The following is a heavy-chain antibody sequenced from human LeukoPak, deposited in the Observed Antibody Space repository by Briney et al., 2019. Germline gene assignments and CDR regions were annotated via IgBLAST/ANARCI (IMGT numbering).Heavy chain of an antibody. CDR2: KFSHDGST. CDR1: GNSFNSHH. J-gene: IGHJ6*02. CDR3: ARDSGNFHYDMDV. D-gene: IGHD3-10*01. Sequence: ASVKVSCKTSGNSFNSHHVHWVRQAPGQGLEWMGVKFSHDGSTSTAQKFQGRVTLTRDTSTSTVGMELSSLRSEDTAVYYCARDSGNFHYDMDVWGQGTTVIVSS. V-gene: IGHV1-46*02.